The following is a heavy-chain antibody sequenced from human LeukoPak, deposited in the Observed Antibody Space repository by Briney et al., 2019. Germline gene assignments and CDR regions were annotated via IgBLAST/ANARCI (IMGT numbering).Heavy chain of an antibody. V-gene: IGHV3-23*01. J-gene: IGHJ6*03. CDR1: GFTFSDYY. D-gene: IGHD3-10*01. CDR3: ASNNYGSGSYTEYYYYMDV. Sequence: GGFLSLSCPASGFTFSDYYMSWIRQAPGKGLEWVSAISGSGDSTYYADSVKGRFTISRDNSKNMMYLQMNTLRAEDTAVYYCASNNYGSGSYTEYYYYMDVWGKGTTVTVSS. CDR2: ISGSGDST.